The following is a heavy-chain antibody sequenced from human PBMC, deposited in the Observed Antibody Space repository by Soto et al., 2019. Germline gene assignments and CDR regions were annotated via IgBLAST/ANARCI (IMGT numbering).Heavy chain of an antibody. D-gene: IGHD5-12*01. Sequence: PSETLSLTCTVSGGSISSYYWSWIRQPPGKGLEWIGYIYYSGSTNYNPSLKSRVTISVDTSKNQFSLKLSSVTAADTAVYYCARWGWSEVYSGYLRGAFDIWGQGTMVTVSS. CDR1: GGSISSYY. CDR2: IYYSGST. J-gene: IGHJ3*02. V-gene: IGHV4-59*08. CDR3: ARWGWSEVYSGYLRGAFDI.